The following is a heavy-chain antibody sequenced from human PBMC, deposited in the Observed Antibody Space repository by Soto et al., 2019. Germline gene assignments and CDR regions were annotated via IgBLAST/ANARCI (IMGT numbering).Heavy chain of an antibody. CDR3: ARAGLEWSYNXFDP. V-gene: IGHV4-30-4*01. CDR1: GGSISSGDYY. Sequence: SETLSLSCTVSGGSISSGDYYWSWIRQPPGKGLEWIGYIYYSGSTYYNPSLKSRVTISVDTSKNQFSLKLSSVTAADTAVYYCARAGLEWSYNXFDPWGQRTLVTVSS. D-gene: IGHD3-3*01. CDR2: IYYSGST. J-gene: IGHJ5*02.